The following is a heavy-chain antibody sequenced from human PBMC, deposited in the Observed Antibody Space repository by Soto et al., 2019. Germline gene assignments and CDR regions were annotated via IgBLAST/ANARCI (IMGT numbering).Heavy chain of an antibody. CDR1: GDTFNRNA. Sequence: QLVQSGAAVKKPGSSVKVSCRTTGDTFNRNAISWVRQAPGQGLEWLGGIIPYFGTQNYAKKFQGRVTVTADKATSTAYLELSSLAFEDMAVYYCARTTPQLGSFTQVFDLWGQGTLVTVSS. J-gene: IGHJ4*02. V-gene: IGHV1-69*06. CDR3: ARTTPQLGSFTQVFDL. CDR2: IIPYFGTQ. D-gene: IGHD3-16*01.